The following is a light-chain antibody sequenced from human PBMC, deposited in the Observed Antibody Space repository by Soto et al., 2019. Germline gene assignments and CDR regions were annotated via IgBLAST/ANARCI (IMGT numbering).Light chain of an antibody. Sequence: ETVLTQSPDTLSLSPGERATLSCRTSQSISSTYLAWYQQKPGQAPRLLLYAASARATGIPERFTGSGSGTDFTLTISRLEPEDFAVYYCQHYGTSRRTFGQGTKVDIK. CDR2: AAS. J-gene: IGKJ1*01. V-gene: IGKV3-20*01. CDR1: QSISSTY. CDR3: QHYGTSRRT.